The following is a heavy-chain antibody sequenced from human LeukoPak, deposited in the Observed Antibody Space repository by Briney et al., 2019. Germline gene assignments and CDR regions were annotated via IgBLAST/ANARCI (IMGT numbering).Heavy chain of an antibody. V-gene: IGHV3-21*01. Sequence: NPGGSLRLSCAASGFTFSSYSMNWVRQAPGKGLEWVSSISSSSSYIYYADSVKGRFTISRDNAKNSLYLQMNSLRAEDTAVYYCASSYCSISCYYMDVWGKGTTVTVSS. CDR3: ASSYCSISCYYMDV. J-gene: IGHJ6*03. D-gene: IGHD2-2*01. CDR1: GFTFSSYS. CDR2: ISSSSSYI.